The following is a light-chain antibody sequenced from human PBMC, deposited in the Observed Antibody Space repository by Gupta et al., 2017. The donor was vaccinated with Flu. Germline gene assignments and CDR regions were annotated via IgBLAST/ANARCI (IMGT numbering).Light chain of an antibody. CDR2: DNN. Sequence: QSVLTQPPSVSAAPGQKVTISCSGSSSNIGNNYVSWYQQLPGTAPKLLIYDNNKRPSGIPDRFSGSKSGTSATLGITGLQTGDEADYYCGTWDSSLSAGVFGGVTKLTGL. V-gene: IGLV1-51*01. J-gene: IGLJ3*02. CDR1: SSNIGNNY. CDR3: GTWDSSLSAGV.